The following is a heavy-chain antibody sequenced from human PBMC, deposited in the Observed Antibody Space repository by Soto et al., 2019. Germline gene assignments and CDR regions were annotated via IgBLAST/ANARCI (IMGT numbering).Heavy chain of an antibody. V-gene: IGHV4-31*03. J-gene: IGHJ6*02. CDR1: GGSISSGGYY. Sequence: VQLQESGPGLVKPSQTLSLTCIVSGGSISSGGYYWSWIRQHPGKGLEWIGYIYYSGSTYYNPSLKSRVTISVDTSKNQFSLKLSSVTAADTAVYYCARDWRGYSYGYYYYYGMDVWGQGTTVTVSS. CDR2: IYYSGST. D-gene: IGHD5-18*01. CDR3: ARDWRGYSYGYYYYYGMDV.